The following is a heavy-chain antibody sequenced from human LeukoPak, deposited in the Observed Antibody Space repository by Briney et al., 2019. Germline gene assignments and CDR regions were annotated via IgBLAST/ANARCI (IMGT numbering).Heavy chain of an antibody. CDR1: GFTFSSYG. D-gene: IGHD2-2*03. CDR2: IWYDGSNK. CDR3: ARSGYCSSTSCYVTLHRGWGAFDI. J-gene: IGHJ3*02. Sequence: GGSLRLSCAASGFTFSSYGMHWVRQAPGKGLEWVAVIWYDGSNKYYADSVKGRFTISRDNSKNTLYLQMNSLRAEDTAVYYCARSGYCSSTSCYVTLHRGWGAFDIWGQGTMVTVSS. V-gene: IGHV3-33*01.